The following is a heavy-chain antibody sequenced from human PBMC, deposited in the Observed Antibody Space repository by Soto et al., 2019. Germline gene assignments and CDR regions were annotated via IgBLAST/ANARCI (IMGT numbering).Heavy chain of an antibody. J-gene: IGHJ6*02. CDR1: GYTFSRYG. Sequence: ASVKGSCKTSGYTFSRYGISWVRQAPGQGLEWMGWISGYNGDTNYAQKVQGRVTMTIDTSTYTAYMELRSLTSDDTAIYYCAKNGQPPYYYYGMDVWGQGTTVTVSS. CDR3: AKNGQPPYYYYGMDV. CDR2: ISGYNGDT. V-gene: IGHV1-18*01. D-gene: IGHD2-8*01.